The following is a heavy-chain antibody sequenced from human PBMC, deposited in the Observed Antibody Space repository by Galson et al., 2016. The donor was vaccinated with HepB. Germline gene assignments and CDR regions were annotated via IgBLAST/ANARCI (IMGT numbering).Heavy chain of an antibody. CDR1: GFTFRDYG. CDR2: ISRRGDST. J-gene: IGHJ6*04. D-gene: IGHD2-2*01. Sequence: SLRLSCAASGFTFRDYGMTLVRQAPGKGLEVVASISRRGDSTDYADSVKGRFTISRDNSKNTPSLQMNSLTADDTAIYYCVQGSTAPAVWGKGTTVTVSS. CDR3: VQGSTAPAV. V-gene: IGHV3-23*01.